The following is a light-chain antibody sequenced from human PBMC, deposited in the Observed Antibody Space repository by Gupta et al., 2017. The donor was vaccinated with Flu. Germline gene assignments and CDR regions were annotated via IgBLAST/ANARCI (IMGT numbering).Light chain of an antibody. J-gene: IGKJ4*01. Sequence: VLTQSPATLSLSPGERATLSCRASQSIGSHLGWYQQKPGQAPRLLIYDASSRASGIPARFNGSGSGTDFTLTITSLEPEDFAVYYCQQRGKWPITFGGGTKVEIK. CDR1: QSIGSH. V-gene: IGKV3-11*01. CDR3: QQRGKWPIT. CDR2: DAS.